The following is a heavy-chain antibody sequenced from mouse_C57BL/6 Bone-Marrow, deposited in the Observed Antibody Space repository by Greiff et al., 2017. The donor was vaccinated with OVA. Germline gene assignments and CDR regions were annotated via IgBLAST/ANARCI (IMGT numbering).Heavy chain of an antibody. D-gene: IGHD2-4*01. Sequence: QVQLKESGPGLVAPSQSLSITCTVSGFSLTSYGVHWVRQPPGKGLEWLVVIWSDGSTTYNSALKSRLSISKDNSKSQVFLKMNSIQTDDTAMYYCARHAYEYDRAMDYWGQGTSVTVSS. V-gene: IGHV2-6-1*01. CDR3: ARHAYEYDRAMDY. CDR1: GFSLTSYG. J-gene: IGHJ4*01. CDR2: IWSDGST.